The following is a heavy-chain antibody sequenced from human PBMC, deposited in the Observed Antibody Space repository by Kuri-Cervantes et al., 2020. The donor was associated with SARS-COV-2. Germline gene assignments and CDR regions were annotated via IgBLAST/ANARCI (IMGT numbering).Heavy chain of an antibody. CDR3: ARGRYDFWSGPLDAFDI. CDR1: GYTFTSYG. D-gene: IGHD3-3*01. J-gene: IGHJ3*02. Sequence: ASVKVSCKASGYTFTSYGINWVRQAPGQGLEWMGWISVYNGNTNYAQKLQGRVTMTTDTSTSTAYMELRSLRSDDTAVYYCARGRYDFWSGPLDAFDIWSQGAMVTVSS. V-gene: IGHV1-18*01. CDR2: ISVYNGNT.